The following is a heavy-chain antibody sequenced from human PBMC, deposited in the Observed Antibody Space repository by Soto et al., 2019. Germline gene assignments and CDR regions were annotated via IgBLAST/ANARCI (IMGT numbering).Heavy chain of an antibody. CDR2: VSDNGGSRGGT. J-gene: IGHJ3*02. V-gene: IGHV3-23*01. CDR3: ARAKAVVIAALDI. Sequence: GGSLRLSCRASGFMFNNSAMTWVRQAPGQGLQWVASVSDNGGSRGGTYYADSVKGRFTISRDNSKNTLYLQLDSLTGADTAVYYCARAKAVVIAALDIWGQGTMVTVSS. D-gene: IGHD2-21*01. CDR1: GFMFNNSA.